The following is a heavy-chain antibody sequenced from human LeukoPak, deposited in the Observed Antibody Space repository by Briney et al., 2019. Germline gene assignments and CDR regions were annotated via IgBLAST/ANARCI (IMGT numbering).Heavy chain of an antibody. CDR2: ISYDGSNK. D-gene: IGHD2-2*01. V-gene: IGHV3-30-3*01. Sequence: PGGSLRLSCAASGFIFSSYIMHWVRQAPGKGLEWVAVISYDGSNKYYADSVKGRFTISRDNSKNTLYLQMNSLRAEDTAVYYCARFRSPAAAFDIWGQGTMVTVSS. CDR1: GFIFSSYI. CDR3: ARFRSPAAAFDI. J-gene: IGHJ3*02.